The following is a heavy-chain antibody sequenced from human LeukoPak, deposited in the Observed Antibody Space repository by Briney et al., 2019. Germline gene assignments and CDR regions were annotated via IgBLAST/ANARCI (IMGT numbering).Heavy chain of an antibody. D-gene: IGHD2-15*01. CDR2: IYSGGST. J-gene: IGHJ6*03. Sequence: GGSLRLSCAASGFTVSSNYMSWVRQAPGKGLEWVSVIYSGGSTYYADSVKGRFTISRDNSKNTLYLQMSSLRAEDTAVYYCARVVVGYCSGGSCYPPYYYYYMDVWGKGTTVTISS. CDR3: ARVVVGYCSGGSCYPPYYYYYMDV. V-gene: IGHV3-53*01. CDR1: GFTVSSNY.